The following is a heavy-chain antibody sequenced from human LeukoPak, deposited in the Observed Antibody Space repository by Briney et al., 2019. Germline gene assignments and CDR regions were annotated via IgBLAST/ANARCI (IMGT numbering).Heavy chain of an antibody. CDR2: VSGRGRNT. V-gene: IGHV3-23*01. CDR3: VKSRRVGANQRGLFDY. D-gene: IGHD1-26*01. Sequence: GGSLRLSCAGSGFTFSNYAMTWVSQAPGKGLEWVSSVSGRGRNTFYPDSVEGRFTISRDNSKNTVYLQMDSLRADDTAVYYCVKSRRVGANQRGLFDYWGQGTLVTVSP. J-gene: IGHJ4*02. CDR1: GFTFSNYA.